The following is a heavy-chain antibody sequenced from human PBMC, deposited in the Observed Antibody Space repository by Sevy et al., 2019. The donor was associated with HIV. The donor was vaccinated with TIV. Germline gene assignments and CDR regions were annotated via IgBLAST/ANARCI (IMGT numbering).Heavy chain of an antibody. CDR3: ARLRWDLVVVPGATPGCYFDS. J-gene: IGHJ4*02. D-gene: IGHD2-2*02. CDR1: GDSINTYY. Sequence: SETLSLTCTVSGDSINTYYWSWIRQPPGKGLEWIGYVSHSGNTNDNPSLKGRVSMSVDTSTNQFSLKVKSVTAADTAVYYCARLRWDLVVVPGATPGCYFDSWGQGTLVTVSS. V-gene: IGHV4-59*08. CDR2: VSHSGNT.